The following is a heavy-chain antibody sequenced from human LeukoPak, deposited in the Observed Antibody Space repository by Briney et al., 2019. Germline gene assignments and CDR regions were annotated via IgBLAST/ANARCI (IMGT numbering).Heavy chain of an antibody. V-gene: IGHV4-59*01. Sequence: PSETLSLTCTVSGGSISSYYWSWIRQPPGKGLEWIGYIYYSGSTNYNPSLKSRVTISVDTSKNQFSLKVNSVTAADTAVYYCARAQRDSGYVTIFDYWGQGTLVTVSS. CDR3: ARAQRDSGYVTIFDY. J-gene: IGHJ4*02. CDR1: GGSISSYY. CDR2: IYYSGST. D-gene: IGHD5-12*01.